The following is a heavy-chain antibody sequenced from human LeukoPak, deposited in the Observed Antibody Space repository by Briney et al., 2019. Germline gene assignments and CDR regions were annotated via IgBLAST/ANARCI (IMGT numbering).Heavy chain of an antibody. CDR1: GFTFSSYS. D-gene: IGHD5-18*01. CDR2: ISTSSSYI. J-gene: IGHJ4*02. CDR3: ARRASTERGHSYGLDY. V-gene: IGHV3-21*01. Sequence: GGSLRLSCAASGFTFSSYSMNWVRQAPGKGLEWVSSISTSSSYIYYADSVKGRFTISRDNAKNSLFLQMNSLRAEDTAVYFCARRASTERGHSYGLDYWGQGALVTVSS.